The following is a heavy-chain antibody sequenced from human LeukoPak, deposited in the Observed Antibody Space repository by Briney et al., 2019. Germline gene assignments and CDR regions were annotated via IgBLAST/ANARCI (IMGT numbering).Heavy chain of an antibody. CDR2: IKTKSDGGTT. CDR1: GFIFSNVW. D-gene: IGHD6-13*01. J-gene: IGHJ4*02. CDR3: TTGVHISAVGNNLDY. V-gene: IGHV3-15*01. Sequence: PGGSLRLSCAASGFIFSNVWTSWVRHAPGKGLEGVGRIKTKSDGGTTDYAAPVKGRFTISRDDSKNTLYLQMNSLKTEDTAIYYCTTGVHISAVGNNLDYWGQGTLVTVSS.